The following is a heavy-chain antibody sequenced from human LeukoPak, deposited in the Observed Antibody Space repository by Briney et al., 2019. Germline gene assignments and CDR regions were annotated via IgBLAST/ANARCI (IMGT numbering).Heavy chain of an antibody. D-gene: IGHD6-13*01. J-gene: IGHJ4*02. Sequence: ASVKVSCTASGYTFTTYGISWVRQAPGQGLEWMGWISTYNGNPTYVQNLQGRVTMTTDTSTSTAYMELRSLRSGDTAVYYCARDSGRIAANFDYWGQGTLVTVSS. V-gene: IGHV1-18*01. CDR1: GYTFTTYG. CDR2: ISTYNGNP. CDR3: ARDSGRIAANFDY.